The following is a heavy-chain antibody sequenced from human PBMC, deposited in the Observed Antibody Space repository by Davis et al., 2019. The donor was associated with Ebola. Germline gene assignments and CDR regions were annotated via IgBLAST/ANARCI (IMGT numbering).Heavy chain of an antibody. Sequence: GESLKISCAASGFTFSTYSMNWVRQAPGRGLEWVSSISSRSNYIYYVDSLKGRFSMSRDNAKNALYLQMNSLRAEDTAVYYCARGGTDFWSGYGFWGQGTLVTVSS. CDR3: ARGGTDFWSGYGF. V-gene: IGHV3-21*01. J-gene: IGHJ4*02. CDR1: GFTFSTYS. CDR2: ISSRSNYI. D-gene: IGHD3-3*01.